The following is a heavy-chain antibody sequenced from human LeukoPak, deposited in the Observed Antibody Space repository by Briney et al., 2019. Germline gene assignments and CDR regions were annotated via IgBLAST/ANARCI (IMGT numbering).Heavy chain of an antibody. V-gene: IGHV3-23*01. J-gene: IGHJ4*02. D-gene: IGHD1-1*01. CDR1: GFTFSSNP. CDR2: INPSGGNT. Sequence: QTGGSLRLSCAGSGFTFSSNPLSWVRQAPGKGLEWVSAINPSGGNTYYADSVRGRFTISRDNSKNTLYLQMNILRAEDTAVYYCATTKQARRYFDYWGQGTLVTVSS. CDR3: ATTKQARRYFDY.